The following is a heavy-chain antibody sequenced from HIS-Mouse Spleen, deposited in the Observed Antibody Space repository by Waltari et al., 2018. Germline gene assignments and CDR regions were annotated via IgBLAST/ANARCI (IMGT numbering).Heavy chain of an antibody. CDR1: GGSISSSSYY. Sequence: QLQLQESGPGLVKPSETLSLTCTVSGGSISSSSYYWGWIRQPPGKGLEWIGSIHYSWSTYYNPSLKSRVTISVDTSKNQFSLKLGSVTAADTAVYYCAREIPYSSSWYDWYFDLWGRGTLVTVSS. D-gene: IGHD6-13*01. CDR3: AREIPYSSSWYDWYFDL. J-gene: IGHJ2*01. V-gene: IGHV4-39*07. CDR2: IHYSWST.